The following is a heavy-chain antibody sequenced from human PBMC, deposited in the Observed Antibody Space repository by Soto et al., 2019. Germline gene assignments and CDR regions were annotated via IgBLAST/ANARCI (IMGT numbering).Heavy chain of an antibody. V-gene: IGHV1-8*01. J-gene: IGHJ4*02. CDR1: GYTFTSHD. Sequence: QVQLVQSGAEVKKSGASVKVSCKASGYTFTSHDINWVRQATGQGLEWMGWMNPNSGNTGYAQKFKGRVTMTRNTSISTAYMALSSLRSEDTAVYYCARWDYGDYARFDYWGQGTLVTVSS. D-gene: IGHD4-17*01. CDR3: ARWDYGDYARFDY. CDR2: MNPNSGNT.